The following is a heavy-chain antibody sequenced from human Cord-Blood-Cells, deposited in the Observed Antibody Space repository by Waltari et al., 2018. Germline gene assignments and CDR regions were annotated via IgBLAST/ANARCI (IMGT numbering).Heavy chain of an antibody. CDR1: GGSISSHY. CDR3: ARVWGSYFDY. V-gene: IGHV4-59*11. CDR2: IYYSGST. J-gene: IGHJ4*02. Sequence: QVQLQESGPGLVKPSETLSLTCTVSGGSISSHYWSWIRQPPGKGLEWIGYIYYSGSTTYNPSLERRVTISVDTSKTQFSLKLSSVTAADTAVYYCARVWGSYFDYWGQGTLVTVSS. D-gene: IGHD3-16*01.